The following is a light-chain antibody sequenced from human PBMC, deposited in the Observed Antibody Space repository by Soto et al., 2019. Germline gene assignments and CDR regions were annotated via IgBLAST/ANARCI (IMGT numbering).Light chain of an antibody. CDR3: LQHHTYPFT. V-gene: IGKV1-17*01. J-gene: IGKJ2*01. CDR1: QVIGNN. CDR2: AAY. Sequence: IQMTQSPSSLSASVGDRVTLTCRASQVIGNNLGWYQQKPGKAPKRLIYAAYTLEGGVPSRFSGSGSATEFTLTISSLQSEDFATYYCLQHHTYPFTFGQGTKLEI.